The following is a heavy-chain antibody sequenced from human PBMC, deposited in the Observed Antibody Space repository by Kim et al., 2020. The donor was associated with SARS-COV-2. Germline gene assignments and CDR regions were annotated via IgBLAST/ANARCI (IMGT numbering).Heavy chain of an antibody. Sequence: SETLSLTCSVSGYSVTSGYYWGWIRQPPGKGLEWIGIIYHSGTTYYNSSLKSRVTMSVDTSRNQFSLKVNSVTAADTAVYYCARWTGGLTYYFDSWGQGTLVTVSS. CDR3: ARWTGGLTYYFDS. D-gene: IGHD5-12*01. CDR2: IYHSGTT. CDR1: GYSVTSGYY. J-gene: IGHJ4*02. V-gene: IGHV4-38-2*02.